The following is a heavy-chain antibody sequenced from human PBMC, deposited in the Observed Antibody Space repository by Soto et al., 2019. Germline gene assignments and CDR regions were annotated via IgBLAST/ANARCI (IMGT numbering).Heavy chain of an antibody. V-gene: IGHV1-2*02. CDR1: GYTFTGYF. Sequence: ASVKVSCKASGYTFTGYFMHWVRQAPGQGLEWMGWINPYSGGADYAQSFQGRVTMTRDTSISTVYMELSRLRFDDTAVYYCARVIRGAYYNAPLDTWGQGTVVSVSS. CDR2: INPYSGGA. CDR3: ARVIRGAYYNAPLDT. D-gene: IGHD3-10*01. J-gene: IGHJ5*02.